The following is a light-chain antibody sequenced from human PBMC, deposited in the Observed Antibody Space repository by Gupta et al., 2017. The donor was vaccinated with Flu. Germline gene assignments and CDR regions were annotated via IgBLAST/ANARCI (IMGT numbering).Light chain of an antibody. CDR2: AAS. Sequence: DIQMTQSPSSLSASVGDRVTITCRASQSISSYLNWYQQKPGKAPKLLIYAASSLQSGVPSRISGNGSGTDFTLTISRLQPADFATYYCQHRDSTPLTFGQGTKVEIK. V-gene: IGKV1-39*01. CDR1: QSISSY. J-gene: IGKJ1*01. CDR3: QHRDSTPLT.